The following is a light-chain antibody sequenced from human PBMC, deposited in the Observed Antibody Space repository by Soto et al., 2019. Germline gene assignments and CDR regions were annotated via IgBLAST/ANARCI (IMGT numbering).Light chain of an antibody. J-gene: IGLJ2*01. CDR1: SSDVGSYNL. CDR2: EVS. V-gene: IGLV2-14*02. Sequence: QSALTQPASVSGSPEQSITISCTGTSSDVGSYNLVSWYQQHPGKAPKLMIYEVSNRPSGVSNRFSGSKSGNTASLTISGLQAEDEAHYYCSSYTTTSTILFGGGTKMTVL. CDR3: SSYTTTSTIL.